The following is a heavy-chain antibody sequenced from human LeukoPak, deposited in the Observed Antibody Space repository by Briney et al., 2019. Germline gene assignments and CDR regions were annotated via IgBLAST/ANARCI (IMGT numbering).Heavy chain of an antibody. Sequence: ASXXVSCKASGYTFTSYGISWVRQAPGQGLEWMGWISAYNGNTNYAQKLQGRGTMTTDTSTSTAYMELRSLRSDDTAVYYCARDLGSSATSTNWFDPWGQGTLVTVSS. CDR1: GYTFTSYG. V-gene: IGHV1-18*01. CDR3: ARDLGSSATSTNWFDP. CDR2: ISAYNGNT. D-gene: IGHD6-6*01. J-gene: IGHJ5*02.